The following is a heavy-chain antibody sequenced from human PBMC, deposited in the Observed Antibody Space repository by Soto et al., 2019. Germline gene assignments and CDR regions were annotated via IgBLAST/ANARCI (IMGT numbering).Heavy chain of an antibody. V-gene: IGHV3-13*01. Sequence: GGSLRLSCEASGFTFSGFDMHWVRQPTGKGLEWVSSIGTAGDTYYAVSVKGRFTISRDNSRNTVFLHMSSLSAEDTARYYCAKDRQSYNSVWDPFDFWGQGTVVTVSS. CDR1: GFTFSGFD. CDR2: IGTAGDT. J-gene: IGHJ3*01. CDR3: AKDRQSYNSVWDPFDF. D-gene: IGHD1-26*01.